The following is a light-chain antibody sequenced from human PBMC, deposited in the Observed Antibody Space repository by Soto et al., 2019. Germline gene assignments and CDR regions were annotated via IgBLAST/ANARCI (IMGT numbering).Light chain of an antibody. Sequence: DIQMTQSPSTLSASVGDRVTITCRASQSISSWLAWYQQKPGKAPKLLIYDASSLESGVPSRFSGSGSGTEFTLTISSLQPDDFATYYCQQYNSLINFGQGTRLEIK. CDR3: QQYNSLIN. V-gene: IGKV1-5*01. CDR1: QSISSW. J-gene: IGKJ5*01. CDR2: DAS.